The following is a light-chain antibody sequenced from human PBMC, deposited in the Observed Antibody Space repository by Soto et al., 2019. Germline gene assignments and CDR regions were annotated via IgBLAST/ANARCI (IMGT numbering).Light chain of an antibody. J-gene: IGKJ2*01. V-gene: IGKV3-15*01. Sequence: EIVLTHSPATLSVSPGERATLSCRASQSVGSNLAWYQQRPGQPPRLLIYDASTRATDIPARFSGGGSGTEFTLTICSLQSEDFAVYYCQQYNNWPYTFGQGIKLQIK. CDR3: QQYNNWPYT. CDR2: DAS. CDR1: QSVGSN.